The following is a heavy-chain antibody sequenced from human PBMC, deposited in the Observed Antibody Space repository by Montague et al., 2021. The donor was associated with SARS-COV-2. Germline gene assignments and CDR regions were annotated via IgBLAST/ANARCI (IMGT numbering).Heavy chain of an antibody. CDR1: GDSVSNNSVA. Sequence: CAISGDSVSNNSVAWNWIRQSPSRGLEWLGRTYYRSKWYNDYAASVKGRITVNPDTSKNQFSLQLNSVTAEDTAVYYCARELRCILMIVDFLGFDYWGQGTLVTVSS. D-gene: IGHD3-22*01. J-gene: IGHJ4*02. CDR3: ARELRCILMIVDFLGFDY. V-gene: IGHV6-1*01. CDR2: TYYRSKWYN.